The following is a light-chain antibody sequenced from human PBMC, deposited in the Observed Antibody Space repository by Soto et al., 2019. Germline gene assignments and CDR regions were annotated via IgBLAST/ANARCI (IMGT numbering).Light chain of an antibody. CDR3: QQRSNWPPFT. CDR2: DAS. V-gene: IGKV3-11*01. CDR1: QSVSDF. Sequence: EIVLTQSPATLSLSPGERATLSCRASQSVSDFLAWYQQKPGQAPRLLIYDASNRATGIPARFSGSGSGTDFTLTISSLEPEDFAVYYCQQRSNWPPFTFGGGTKVEIK. J-gene: IGKJ4*01.